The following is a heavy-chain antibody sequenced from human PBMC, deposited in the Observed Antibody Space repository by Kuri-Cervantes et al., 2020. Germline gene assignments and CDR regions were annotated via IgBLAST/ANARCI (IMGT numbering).Heavy chain of an antibody. CDR1: GGSFSGYY. CDR2: INHSGST. D-gene: IGHD3-10*01. V-gene: IGHV4-34*01. Sequence: SETLSLTCAVSGGSFSGYYWTWIRQSPVRGLEWIGEINHSGSTNYNPSLKSRVTISVDKSKNQFSLNLSSMTAADTAVYYCARESRDLVGTDFWGQGILVTVSS. J-gene: IGHJ4*02. CDR3: ARESRDLVGTDF.